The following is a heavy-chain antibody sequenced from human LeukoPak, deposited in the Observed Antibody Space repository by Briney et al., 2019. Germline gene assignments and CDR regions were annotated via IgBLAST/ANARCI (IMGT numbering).Heavy chain of an antibody. V-gene: IGHV3-21*04. CDR3: AKRRFKRVQLERSDPTDAFDI. CDR2: ISSSSSYI. Sequence: PGGSLRLSCSAAVFTFSSYSMSWVRQAPGKGLEWVSAISSSSSYIYYADSVKSRFTNSRDNAKNPLSLPMTSRRAEDMALYYCAKRRFKRVQLERSDPTDAFDIWGQGKMVTVSS. D-gene: IGHD1-1*01. J-gene: IGHJ3*02. CDR1: VFTFSSYS.